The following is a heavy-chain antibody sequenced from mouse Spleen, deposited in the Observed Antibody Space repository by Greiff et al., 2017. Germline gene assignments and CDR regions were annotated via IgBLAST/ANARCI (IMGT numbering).Heavy chain of an antibody. CDR3: ARGIYYGNYGFAY. CDR1: GYAFSSSW. CDR2: IYPGDGDT. J-gene: IGHJ3*01. V-gene: IGHV1-82*01. D-gene: IGHD2-1*01. Sequence: VQLQQSGPELVKPGASVKISCKASGYAFSSSWMNWVKQRPGKGLEWIGRIYPGDGDTNYNGKFKGKATLTADKSSSTAYMQLSSLTSEDSAVYFCARGIYYGNYGFAYWGQGTLVTVSA.